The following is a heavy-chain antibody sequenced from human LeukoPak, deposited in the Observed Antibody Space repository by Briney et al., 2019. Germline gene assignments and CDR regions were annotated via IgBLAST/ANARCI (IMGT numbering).Heavy chain of an antibody. CDR3: ARIRSLVTTH. CDR1: GGSISNYY. V-gene: IGHV4-59*01. D-gene: IGHD2-21*02. J-gene: IGHJ4*02. Sequence: SETLSLTCTVSGGSISNYYWGWIRQSPGKGLEWIGYMYHSGSTNYNPSLRGRVAMSADASQNHFSLKLSSVTPADTAVYFCARIRSLVTTHWGPGTLVTVSS. CDR2: MYHSGST.